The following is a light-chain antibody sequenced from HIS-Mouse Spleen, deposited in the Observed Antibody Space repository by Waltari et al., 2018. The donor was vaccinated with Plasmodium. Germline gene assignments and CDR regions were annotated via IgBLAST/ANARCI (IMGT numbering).Light chain of an antibody. CDR3: QQRSNWYT. Sequence: EIVLTQSPATLSLSPGERATLSCRASQSVSSYLAWYQQQPGQAPRLLIDDASNRATGIPARFSGSGSGTDFTLTISSLEPEDFAVYYCQQRSNWYTFGQGTKLEIK. J-gene: IGKJ2*01. V-gene: IGKV3-11*01. CDR1: QSVSSY. CDR2: DAS.